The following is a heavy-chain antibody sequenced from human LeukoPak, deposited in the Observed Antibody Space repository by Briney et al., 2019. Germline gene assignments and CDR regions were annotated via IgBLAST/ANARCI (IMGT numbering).Heavy chain of an antibody. J-gene: IGHJ4*02. V-gene: IGHV1-18*04. Sequence: ASVTVSCKASGYTFTGYYMHWVRQAPGQGLEWMGWISAYNGNTNYAQNLQGRVTMTTDTSTSTAYMELRSLRSDDTAVYYCARGVDSGNYYVMDYWGQGTLVTVSS. CDR1: GYTFTGYY. CDR2: ISAYNGNT. CDR3: ARGVDSGNYYVMDY. D-gene: IGHD1-26*01.